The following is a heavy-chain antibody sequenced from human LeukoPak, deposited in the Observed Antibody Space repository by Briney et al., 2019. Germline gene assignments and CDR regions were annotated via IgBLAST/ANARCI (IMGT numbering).Heavy chain of an antibody. V-gene: IGHV3-30*18. CDR1: AFTFSSYG. D-gene: IGHD5-18*01. CDR2: ISYDGSNK. Sequence: GRSLRLSCAASAFTFSSYGMHWVRQAPGKGLEWVEVISYDGSNKYYADSVKGRFTISRDNSKNTLYLQMNSLRAEDTAVYYCAKGDTAMVPYYFDYWGQGTLVTVSS. J-gene: IGHJ4*02. CDR3: AKGDTAMVPYYFDY.